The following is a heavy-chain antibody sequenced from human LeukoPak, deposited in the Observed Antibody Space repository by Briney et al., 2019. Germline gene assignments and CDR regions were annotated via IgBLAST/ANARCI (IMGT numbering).Heavy chain of an antibody. CDR1: GGTFSSYA. Sequence: SVKVSCKASGGTFSSYAISWVRQAPGQGLEWMGGIIPIFGTTNYAQKFQGRVTITADESTSTAYMELSSLRSEDTAVYYCARAQDIVVVPAAINPYYYGMDVWGKGTTVTVSS. D-gene: IGHD2-2*01. CDR2: IIPIFGTT. J-gene: IGHJ6*04. V-gene: IGHV1-69*01. CDR3: ARAQDIVVVPAAINPYYYGMDV.